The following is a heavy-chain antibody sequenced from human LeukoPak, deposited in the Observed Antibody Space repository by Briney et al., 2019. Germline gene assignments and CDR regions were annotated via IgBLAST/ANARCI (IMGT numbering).Heavy chain of an antibody. D-gene: IGHD6-19*01. CDR3: ARSYSSGWRLADY. CDR2: IIPIFGTA. V-gene: IGHV1-69*13. CDR1: GGTFSSYA. J-gene: IGHJ4*02. Sequence: GASVKVSCKASGGTFSSYAISWVRQAPGHRLEWMGGIIPIFGTANYAQKFQGRVTITADESTSTAYMELSSLRSEDTAVYYCARSYSSGWRLADYWGQGTLVTVSS.